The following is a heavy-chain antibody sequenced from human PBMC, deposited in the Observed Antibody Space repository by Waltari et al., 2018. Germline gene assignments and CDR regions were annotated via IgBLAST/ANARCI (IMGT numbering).Heavy chain of an antibody. CDR1: GGSISSSNW. CDR3: ARDNRGWFGANDAFDI. V-gene: IGHV4-4*02. D-gene: IGHD3-10*01. Sequence: QVQLQESGPGLVKPSGTLSLTCAVPGGSISSSNWWSWVRRPPGKGLEWIGEIYHSGSTNYNPSLKSRVTISVDKSKNQFSLKLSSVTAADTAVYYCARDNRGWFGANDAFDIWGQGTMVTVSS. CDR2: IYHSGST. J-gene: IGHJ3*02.